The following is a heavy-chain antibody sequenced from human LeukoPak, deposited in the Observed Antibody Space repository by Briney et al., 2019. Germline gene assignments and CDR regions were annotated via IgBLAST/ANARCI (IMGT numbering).Heavy chain of an antibody. CDR2: ISSSSFKI. J-gene: IGHJ6*03. Sequence: QSGGSLRLSCAASEFTFVRYAMYWVRQAPGKGLEWVSYISSSSFKIGYADSVKGRFTISRDNSKNSLYLQMDSLRVEDTAVYYCVRDPSYGSSWYYYMDVWGKGTTVTVSS. V-gene: IGHV3-48*04. CDR3: VRDPSYGSSWYYYMDV. D-gene: IGHD6-13*01. CDR1: EFTFVRYA.